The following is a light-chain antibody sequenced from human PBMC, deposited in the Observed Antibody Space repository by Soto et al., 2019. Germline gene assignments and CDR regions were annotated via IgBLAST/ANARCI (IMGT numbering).Light chain of an antibody. CDR1: QSVSSY. CDR3: QQRSNWPRT. CDR2: DAT. Sequence: EIVLTQSPSTLSLSPGERATLSCRASQSVSSYLAWYQQKPCQAPSLLIYDATNRATGIPARFSGSGSGTDFTLTISSREPEDFAVYYCQQRSNWPRTFGQGTKVDI. J-gene: IGKJ1*01. V-gene: IGKV3-11*01.